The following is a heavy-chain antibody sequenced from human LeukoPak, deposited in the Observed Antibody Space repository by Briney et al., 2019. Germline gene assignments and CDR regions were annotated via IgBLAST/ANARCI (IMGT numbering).Heavy chain of an antibody. V-gene: IGHV3-66*02. CDR1: GFTVSSNY. CDR3: ARDWAFDI. D-gene: IGHD2-21*01. J-gene: IGHJ3*02. Sequence: PGGSLRLSCAASGFTVSSNYMSWVCQAPGKRLEWVSVIYSGGSTYYADSVKGRFTISRDNSKNTLYLQMNSLKAEDTAVYYCARDWAFDIWGQGTMVTVSS. CDR2: IYSGGST.